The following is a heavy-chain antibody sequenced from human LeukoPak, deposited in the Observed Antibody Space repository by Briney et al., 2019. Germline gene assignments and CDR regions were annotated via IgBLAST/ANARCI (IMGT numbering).Heavy chain of an antibody. CDR1: GGSISSSSYY. J-gene: IGHJ4*02. CDR2: IYYSGRT. CDR3: ARPGWLDDYYFDY. Sequence: SETLSLTCTVSGGSISSSSYYWGWIRQPPGKGLEWIGSIYYSGRTYYNPSLKSRATISVDTSKNQFSLKLSSVTAADTAVYYYARPGWLDDYYFDYWGQGTLVSVSS. V-gene: IGHV4-39*01. D-gene: IGHD6-19*01.